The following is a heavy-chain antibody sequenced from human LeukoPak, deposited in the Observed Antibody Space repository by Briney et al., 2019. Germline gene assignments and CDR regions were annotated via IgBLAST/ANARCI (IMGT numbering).Heavy chain of an antibody. Sequence: ASVKVSCKASGYTFTGYYMHWVRQAPGQGLEWMGIINPSGGSTSYAQKFQGRVTMTTDTSTSTAYMELRSLRSDDTAVYYCARDDRYYDSSGHFDYWGQGTLVTVSS. CDR2: INPSGGST. CDR3: ARDDRYYDSSGHFDY. J-gene: IGHJ4*02. V-gene: IGHV1-46*01. D-gene: IGHD3-22*01. CDR1: GYTFTGYY.